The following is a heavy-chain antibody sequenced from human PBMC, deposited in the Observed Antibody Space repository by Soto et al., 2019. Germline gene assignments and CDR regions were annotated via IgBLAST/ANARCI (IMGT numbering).Heavy chain of an antibody. CDR1: GLTFRGFD. CDR3: ANSQELGTHFFDS. J-gene: IGHJ4*02. D-gene: IGHD7-27*01. Sequence: LTLSCEASGLTFRGFDMHWFRQPTGKGLEWVSTIGTAGHTYYAVSVKVRFIISRDKAKKSLSLQINSLRVLGCAVYFSANSQELGTHFFDSWGPGTQVAVST. CDR2: IGTAGHT. V-gene: IGHV3-13*01.